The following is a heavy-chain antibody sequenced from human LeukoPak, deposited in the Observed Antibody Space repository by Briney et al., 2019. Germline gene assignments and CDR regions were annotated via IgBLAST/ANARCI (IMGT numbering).Heavy chain of an antibody. CDR2: MNPNSGNT. CDR3: AKKYSGSNSFDY. V-gene: IGHV1-8*03. D-gene: IGHD1-26*01. J-gene: IGHJ4*02. CDR1: GYTFTSYD. Sequence: ASVKVSCKASGYTFTSYDINWVRQATGQGLEWMGWMNPNSGNTGYAQKFQGRVTITGNTSISTAYMELSSLRSEDTAVYYCAKKYSGSNSFDYWGQGTLVTVSS.